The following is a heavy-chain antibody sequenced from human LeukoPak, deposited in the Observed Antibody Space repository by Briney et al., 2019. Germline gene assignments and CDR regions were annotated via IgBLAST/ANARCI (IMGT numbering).Heavy chain of an antibody. J-gene: IGHJ6*04. CDR1: GFSFSSSS. CDR3: AKDSDFWSGRPVRMDV. CDR2: INTSSSSL. Sequence: GGSLRLSCAASGFSFSSSSMNWVRQAPGKGLEWVSYINTSSSSLYYADSVKGRFTISRDNSKNTLYLQMNSLRAEDTAVYYCAKDSDFWSGRPVRMDVWGKGTTVTVSS. V-gene: IGHV3-48*01. D-gene: IGHD3-3*01.